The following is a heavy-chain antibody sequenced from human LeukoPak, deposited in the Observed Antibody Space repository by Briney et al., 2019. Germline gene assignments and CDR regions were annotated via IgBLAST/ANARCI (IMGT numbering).Heavy chain of an antibody. CDR2: IHRDGST. D-gene: IGHD2-15*01. J-gene: IGHJ4*02. CDR3: ARDGGEEDPGY. Sequence: SETLSLTCVVSGVSISTGYWWSWVRQSPEKGLEWIGEIHRDGSTNYNPSLKSRVTISVDTSKNQFSLKLSSVTAADTAVYYCARDGGEEDPGYWGQGTLVTVSS. CDR1: GVSISTGYW. V-gene: IGHV4-4*02.